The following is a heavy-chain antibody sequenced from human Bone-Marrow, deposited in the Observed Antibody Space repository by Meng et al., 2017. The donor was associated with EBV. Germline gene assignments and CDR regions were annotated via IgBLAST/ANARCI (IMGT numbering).Heavy chain of an antibody. V-gene: IGHV3-30*03. J-gene: IGHJ5*02. CDR3: ARDLSGRFDP. CDR2: IPSDASHNK. CDR1: GFIFSDYG. D-gene: IGHD1-14*01. Sequence: EHLVESGGGVVQPGRSRRLSCAASGFIFSDYGFHWVRQAPGKGPEWVAIIPSDASHNKYYADSVKGRFTISRDNSKNTLFLQMNNLRAEDTAVYYCARDLSGRFDPWGQGTLVTVSS.